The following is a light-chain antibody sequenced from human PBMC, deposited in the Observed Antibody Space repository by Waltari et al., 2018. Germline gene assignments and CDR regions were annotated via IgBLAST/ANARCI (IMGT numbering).Light chain of an antibody. J-gene: IGLJ3*02. CDR1: SSDIGTYNY. V-gene: IGLV2-14*03. CDR2: DVS. Sequence: QSALTQPASVSGSPGQSITMSCTGTSSDIGTYNYVSWYQQHPGTAPKLMIYDVSNRPSWVSNRFSGSKSGITASLTISGLRAEDEADYYCSSYSDSSTLVVFGGGTKLTVL. CDR3: SSYSDSSTLVV.